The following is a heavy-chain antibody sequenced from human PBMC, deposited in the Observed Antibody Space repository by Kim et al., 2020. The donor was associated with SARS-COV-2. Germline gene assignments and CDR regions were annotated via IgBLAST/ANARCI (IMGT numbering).Heavy chain of an antibody. J-gene: IGHJ4*02. CDR2: ISYDGSNK. CDR3: AKDRIVVVPAALDY. D-gene: IGHD2-2*01. CDR1: GFTFSSYG. V-gene: IGHV3-30*18. Sequence: GGSLRLSCAASGFTFSSYGMHWVRQAPGKGLEWVAVISYDGSNKYYADSVKGRFTISRDNSNNTLYLQMNSLRAEDTAVYYCAKDRIVVVPAALDYWGQG.